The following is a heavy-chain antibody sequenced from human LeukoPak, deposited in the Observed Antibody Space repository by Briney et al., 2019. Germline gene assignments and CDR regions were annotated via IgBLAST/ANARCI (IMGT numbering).Heavy chain of an antibody. D-gene: IGHD3-10*01. CDR3: GSDFNTSYYHSHGDDFDD. V-gene: IGHV3-74*01. CDR2: ISPGGSVI. J-gene: IGHJ4*02. CDR1: GVTFSDKW. Sequence: QPGGSLRLSCEASGVTFSDKWMHWVRQTPGKGLMWVSRISPGGSVIHYADSVSGRFTISRDNAKQTLYLQMNSLRDEDAAVYYCGSDFNTSYYHSHGDDFDDWGQGTLVTVSS.